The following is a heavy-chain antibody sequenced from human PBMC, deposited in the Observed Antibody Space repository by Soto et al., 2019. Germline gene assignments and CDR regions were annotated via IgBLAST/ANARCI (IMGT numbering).Heavy chain of an antibody. V-gene: IGHV3-33*01. Sequence: SLRRSGAASVFTFSSYCMHCVRQAPGKGLEWVAVIWYDGSKKYYADSVKGRFTISRDDSKNTLYLQMNSLRAEDTAVYYCARAPRTTSYYFDYWGQGTLVTVSS. D-gene: IGHD1-1*01. CDR1: VFTFSSYC. J-gene: IGHJ4*02. CDR3: ARAPRTTSYYFDY. CDR2: IWYDGSKK.